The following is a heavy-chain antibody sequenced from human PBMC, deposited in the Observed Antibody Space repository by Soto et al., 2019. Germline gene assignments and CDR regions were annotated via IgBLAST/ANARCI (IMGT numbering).Heavy chain of an antibody. J-gene: IGHJ5*02. CDR3: ARGRSVSLDGSWFGEFFPRLDP. V-gene: IGHV1-18*01. D-gene: IGHD3-10*01. Sequence: ASVKVSCKASGYTFTSYGISWVRQAPGQGLEWMGWISAYNGNTNYAQKLQGRVTMTTDTSTSTAYMELRSLRSDDTAVYYCARGRSVSLDGSWFGEFFPRLDPWGQGTLVTVSS. CDR2: ISAYNGNT. CDR1: GYTFTSYG.